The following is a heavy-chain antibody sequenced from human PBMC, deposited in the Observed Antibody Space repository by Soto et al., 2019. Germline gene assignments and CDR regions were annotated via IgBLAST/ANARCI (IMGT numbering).Heavy chain of an antibody. CDR3: AKDRLTYYYDSSGYPYGMDV. D-gene: IGHD3-22*01. Sequence: LRLSCAASGFTFSSYAMSWVRQAPGKGLEWVSAISGSGGSTYYADSVKGRFTISRDNSKNTLYLQMNSLRAEDTAVYYCAKDRLTYYYDSSGYPYGMDVWGQGTTVTVSS. CDR1: GFTFSSYA. CDR2: ISGSGGST. V-gene: IGHV3-23*01. J-gene: IGHJ6*02.